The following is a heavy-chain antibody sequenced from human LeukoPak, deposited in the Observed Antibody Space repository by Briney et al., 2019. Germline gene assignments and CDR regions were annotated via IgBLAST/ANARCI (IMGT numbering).Heavy chain of an antibody. CDR3: ARQIAYYDFWSGYWTWFDP. Sequence: ASVKVSCKASGYTFTSYDINWVRQATGQGLEWMGWMNPNNGNTGYAQKFQGRVTITRNTSISTAYMELSSLRSEDTAVYYCARQIAYYDFWSGYWTWFDPWGQGTLVTVSS. V-gene: IGHV1-8*03. CDR2: MNPNNGNT. J-gene: IGHJ5*02. CDR1: GYTFTSYD. D-gene: IGHD3-3*01.